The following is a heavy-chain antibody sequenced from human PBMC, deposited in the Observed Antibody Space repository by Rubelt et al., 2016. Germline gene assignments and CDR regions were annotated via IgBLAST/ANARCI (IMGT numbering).Heavy chain of an antibody. Sequence: QVQLVQSGAEVKKPGSSVKVSCKASGGTFSSYAISWVRQAPGQGLEWMGRIIPILGIANYAKKFQGRVTITADKSTSTAYLELGSLRSVDTAVYYCASSVPNLFGIAARDYYYYYGMDVWGQGTTVTVSS. J-gene: IGHJ6*02. CDR2: IIPILGIA. CDR3: ASSVPNLFGIAARDYYYYYGMDV. V-gene: IGHV1-69*04. D-gene: IGHD6-6*01. CDR1: GGTFSSYA.